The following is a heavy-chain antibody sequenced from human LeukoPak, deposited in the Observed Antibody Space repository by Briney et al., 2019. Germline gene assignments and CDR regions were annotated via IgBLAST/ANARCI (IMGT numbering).Heavy chain of an antibody. Sequence: GGSLRLSCAASGFTFSSYAMHWVRQAPGKGLEWVAVISYDRSNKYYADSVKGRFTISRDNSKNTLYLQMNSLRAEDTAVCYCARASIADDYWGQGTLVTVSS. CDR1: GFTFSSYA. D-gene: IGHD6-6*01. CDR3: ARASIADDY. J-gene: IGHJ4*02. CDR2: ISYDRSNK. V-gene: IGHV3-30-3*01.